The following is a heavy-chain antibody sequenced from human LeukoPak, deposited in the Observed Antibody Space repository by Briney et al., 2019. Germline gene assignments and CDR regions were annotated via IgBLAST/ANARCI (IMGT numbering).Heavy chain of an antibody. CDR3: ARDRNLDYYGSGSYLGY. Sequence: ASVKVSCKASGYTFTSYGISWVRQAPGQGLEWMGWISAYNGNSNYAQKLQGRVTMTTDTSTSTAYMELRSLRSDDTAVYYCARDRNLDYYGSGSYLGYWGQGTRVTVSS. V-gene: IGHV1-18*01. D-gene: IGHD3-10*01. J-gene: IGHJ4*02. CDR2: ISAYNGNS. CDR1: GYTFTSYG.